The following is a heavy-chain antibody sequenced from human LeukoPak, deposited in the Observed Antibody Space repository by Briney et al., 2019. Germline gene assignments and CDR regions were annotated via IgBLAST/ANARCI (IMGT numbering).Heavy chain of an antibody. CDR3: SRGPRFDP. CDR1: GYSFNIYE. CDR2: VNPNSGDT. J-gene: IGHJ5*02. V-gene: IGHV1-8*01. Sequence: ASVNVSCTTSGYSFNIYEINWVRQATGQGLEWMGWVNPNSGDTDYAQKFQGRLTMTRNTSISTAYMELSGLRLEDTAVYYCSRGPRFDPWGQGTQVTVSS.